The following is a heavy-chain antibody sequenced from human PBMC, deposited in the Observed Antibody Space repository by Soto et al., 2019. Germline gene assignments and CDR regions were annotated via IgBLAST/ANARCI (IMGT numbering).Heavy chain of an antibody. V-gene: IGHV1-18*01. CDR3: ARINKGYCSSTSCYPGYYFDY. CDR2: ISAYNGNT. Sequence: VASVKVSCKASGYTFTSYGISWVRQAPGQGLEWMGWISAYNGNTNYAQKLQGRVTMTTDTSTSTAYMELRSLRSDDTAVYYCARINKGYCSSTSCYPGYYFDYWGQGTLVTVSS. CDR1: GYTFTSYG. D-gene: IGHD2-2*01. J-gene: IGHJ4*02.